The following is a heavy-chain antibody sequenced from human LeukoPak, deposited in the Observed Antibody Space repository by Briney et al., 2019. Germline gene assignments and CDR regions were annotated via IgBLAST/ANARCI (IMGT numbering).Heavy chain of an antibody. D-gene: IGHD4-11*01. Sequence: GASVTVSCKASGYTFTSYYMHWVRQAPGQGLEWTGIINPSGGSTSYAQKFQGRVTMTRDTSTSTVYMELSSLRSEDTAVYYCARDQRLVTAQYYYYYMDVWGKGTTVTVSS. CDR1: GYTFTSYY. CDR2: INPSGGST. J-gene: IGHJ6*03. CDR3: ARDQRLVTAQYYYYYMDV. V-gene: IGHV1-46*01.